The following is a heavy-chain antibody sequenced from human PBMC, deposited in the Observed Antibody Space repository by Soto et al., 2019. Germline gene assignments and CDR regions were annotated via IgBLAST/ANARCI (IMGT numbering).Heavy chain of an antibody. CDR3: SSGDGRDSYGYADIDF. J-gene: IGHJ4*02. CDR1: GFSFSTYG. D-gene: IGHD5-18*01. Sequence: HPGGSLRLSCAASGFSFSTYGMHWVRQAPGKGLEWVAVIWYDGSKKYHADSVKGRFTISRDNSKNTVYLQMNSLRVEDTAVYYCSSGDGRDSYGYADIDFWGQGALVTVSS. CDR2: IWYDGSKK. V-gene: IGHV3-33*01.